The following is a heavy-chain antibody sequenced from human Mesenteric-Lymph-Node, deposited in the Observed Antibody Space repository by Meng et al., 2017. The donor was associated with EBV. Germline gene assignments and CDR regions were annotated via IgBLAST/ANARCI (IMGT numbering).Heavy chain of an antibody. Sequence: QGQLVQFGSEFKKPGASVKVSCKASGYTFTSYAMNWVRQAPGQGLEWMGWINTNTGNPTYAQGFTGRFVFSLDTSVSTAYLQISSLKAEDTAVYYCAREDDSSSWIGDYWYFDLWGRGTLVTVSS. V-gene: IGHV7-4-1*02. CDR1: GYTFTSYA. D-gene: IGHD6-13*01. CDR3: AREDDSSSWIGDYWYFDL. J-gene: IGHJ2*01. CDR2: INTNTGNP.